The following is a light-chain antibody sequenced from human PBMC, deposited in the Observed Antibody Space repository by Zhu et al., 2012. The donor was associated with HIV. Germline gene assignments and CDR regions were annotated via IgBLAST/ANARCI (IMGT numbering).Light chain of an antibody. CDR1: QTISSY. CDR3: QQRGNSLT. J-gene: IGKJ4*01. V-gene: IGKV3-11*01. CDR2: DAS. Sequence: EVVLTQSPATLSLSPGERAALSCRASQTISSYLAWYQQKPGQAPRLLIYDASNRATGISARFSGSGSGTDFTLTISSLEPEDFGIYYCQQRGNSLTFGGGT.